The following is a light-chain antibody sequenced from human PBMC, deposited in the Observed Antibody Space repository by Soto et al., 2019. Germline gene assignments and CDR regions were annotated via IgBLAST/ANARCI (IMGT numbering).Light chain of an antibody. CDR3: QQYGNLPVT. J-gene: IGKJ5*01. Sequence: DIQMTQSPSSLSASVGDRVTITCQASQDINNHLNWYQQKPGKAPKLLIFDASDLETGVPSRLRGSGYGKDFTFTISSLQAYDIATYYCQQYGNLPVTFCQGTRLDMK. V-gene: IGKV1-33*01. CDR2: DAS. CDR1: QDINNH.